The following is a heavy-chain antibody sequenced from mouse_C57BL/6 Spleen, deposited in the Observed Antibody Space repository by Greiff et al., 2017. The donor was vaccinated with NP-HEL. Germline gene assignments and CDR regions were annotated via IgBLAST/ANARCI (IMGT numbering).Heavy chain of an antibody. CDR1: GYAFSSSW. V-gene: IGHV1-82*01. D-gene: IGHD2-4*01. J-gene: IGHJ2*01. CDR2: IYPGDGDT. CDR3: ARFYDYDAGDFDY. Sequence: QVQLKESGPELVKPGASVKISCKASGYAFSSSWMNWVKQRPGKGLEWIGRIYPGDGDTNYNGKFKGKATLTADKSYSTAYMQLSSLTSEDSAVYFCARFYDYDAGDFDYWGQGTTLTVSS.